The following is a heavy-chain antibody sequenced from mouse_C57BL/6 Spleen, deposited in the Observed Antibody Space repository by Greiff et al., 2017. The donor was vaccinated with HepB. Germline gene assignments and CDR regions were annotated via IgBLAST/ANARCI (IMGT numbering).Heavy chain of an antibody. D-gene: IGHD4-1*01. CDR1: GYTFTDYY. J-gene: IGHJ3*01. Sequence: EVQLQQSGPELVKPGASVKISCKASGYTFTDYYMNWVKQSHGKSLEWIGDINPNNGGTSYNQKFKGKATLTVDKSSSTAYMELRSLTSEDSAVYYCARRGTGTSPLAYWGQGTLVTVSA. V-gene: IGHV1-26*01. CDR3: ARRGTGTSPLAY. CDR2: INPNNGGT.